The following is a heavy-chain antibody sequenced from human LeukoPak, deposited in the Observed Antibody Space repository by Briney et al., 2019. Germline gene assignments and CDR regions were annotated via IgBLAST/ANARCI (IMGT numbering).Heavy chain of an antibody. D-gene: IGHD4-17*01. V-gene: IGHV3-30-3*01. CDR2: MSYDGSNK. Sequence: PGGSLRLSCAASGFTFSSYAMHWVRQAPGKGLEWVAVMSYDGSNKYYADSVKGRFTISRDNSKNTLYLQMNSLRAEDTAVYYCARGVTVTTGWFDPWGQGTLVTVSS. J-gene: IGHJ5*02. CDR1: GFTFSSYA. CDR3: ARGVTVTTGWFDP.